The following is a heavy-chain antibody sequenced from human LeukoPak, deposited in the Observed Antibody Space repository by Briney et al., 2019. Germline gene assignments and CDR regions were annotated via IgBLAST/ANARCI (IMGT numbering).Heavy chain of an antibody. D-gene: IGHD3-10*01. V-gene: IGHV3-23*01. CDR1: GFTFSSYA. CDR2: ISGSGGST. Sequence: GGSLRLSCAASGFTFSSYAMSWVRHAPGKGLEWVSAISGSGGSTYYADSVKGRFTISRDNSKNTLYLQMNSLRAEDTAVYYCAKDRLEYYYGSGSHDYWGQGTLVTVSS. J-gene: IGHJ4*02. CDR3: AKDRLEYYYGSGSHDY.